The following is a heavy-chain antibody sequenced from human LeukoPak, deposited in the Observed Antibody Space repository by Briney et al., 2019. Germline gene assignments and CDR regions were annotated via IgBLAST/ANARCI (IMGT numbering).Heavy chain of an antibody. V-gene: IGHV3-23*01. CDR1: GFTFSNYA. Sequence: GGSLRLSCAASGFTFSNYATRWVRQAPGKGLEWVSGISGSGDSTYYADSVKGRFTISRDNSKNTLYLQMNSLRAEDTAVYNCAKGVTLFDYWGQGTLVTVSS. J-gene: IGHJ4*02. D-gene: IGHD2-21*02. CDR3: AKGVTLFDY. CDR2: ISGSGDST.